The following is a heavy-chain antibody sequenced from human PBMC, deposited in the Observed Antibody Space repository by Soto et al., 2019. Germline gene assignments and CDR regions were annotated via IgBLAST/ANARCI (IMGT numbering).Heavy chain of an antibody. V-gene: IGHV3-74*01. Sequence: MQMVESGGGSVQPGGSLRLSCAASGFPFSHYWMHWVRQTPGKGLVWVSRINPAGTITNYADSVEGRFTISRDNADRALFLQMNSLRAEDTAIYYSTSDTFGLRDTWGQGTLVSVSS. D-gene: IGHD3-16*01. CDR1: GFPFSHYW. CDR3: TSDTFGLRDT. CDR2: INPAGTIT. J-gene: IGHJ5*02.